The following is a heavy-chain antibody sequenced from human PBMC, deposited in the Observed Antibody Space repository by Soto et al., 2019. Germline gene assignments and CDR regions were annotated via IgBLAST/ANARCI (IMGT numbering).Heavy chain of an antibody. CDR1: GGTFSSYA. V-gene: IGHV1-69*12. J-gene: IGHJ6*02. Sequence: QVQLVQSGAEVKKPGSSVKVSCKASGGTFSSYAISWVRQAPGQGLEWMGGIIPIFGTANYAQKFQGRVTITAYESTSTAYRELSSLRSEDTAVYYCARGYRYAPRYCYYSMDVWGQGTTVTVSS. D-gene: IGHD5-18*01. CDR3: ARGYRYAPRYCYYSMDV. CDR2: IIPIFGTA.